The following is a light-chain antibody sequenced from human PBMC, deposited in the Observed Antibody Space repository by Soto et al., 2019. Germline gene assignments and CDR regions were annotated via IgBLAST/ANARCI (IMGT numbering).Light chain of an antibody. CDR1: SSDVGGYNY. Sequence: LTQPPSASGSPGQSVAISCTGTSSDVGGYNYVSWYQQHPGKAPKLMIYEVNKRPSGVPDRFSGSKSGNTASLTISGLQAEDEADYYCSSYAGSSNVFGTGTKVTVL. CDR3: SSYAGSSNV. CDR2: EVN. J-gene: IGLJ1*01. V-gene: IGLV2-8*01.